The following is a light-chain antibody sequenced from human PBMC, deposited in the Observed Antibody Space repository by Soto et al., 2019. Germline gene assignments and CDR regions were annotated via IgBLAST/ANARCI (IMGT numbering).Light chain of an antibody. CDR3: SSYTTSSTVV. V-gene: IGLV2-14*01. Sequence: QSALTQPASISGSPGQSITISCTGTNSDVGGYNYFSWYQQYPGKAPILMIYDVDNRPSGVSFRFSGSKSGKTAALTISGLQAEDEADYSCSSYTTSSTVVFGGGTQLTVL. CDR1: NSDVGGYNY. J-gene: IGLJ2*01. CDR2: DVD.